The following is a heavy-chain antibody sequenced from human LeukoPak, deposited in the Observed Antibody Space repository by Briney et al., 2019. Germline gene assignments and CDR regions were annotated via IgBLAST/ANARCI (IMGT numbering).Heavy chain of an antibody. Sequence: GGSLRLSCAASGFTFSSYKMIWVRQAPGKGLEWVSSISSSSSYIYYADSVKGRFTISRDNSKNTLYLQMNSLRAEDTAVYYCAKEGRAAGTVAGFDYWGQGTLVTVSS. D-gene: IGHD6-13*01. V-gene: IGHV3-21*01. CDR2: ISSSSSYI. CDR3: AKEGRAAGTVAGFDY. CDR1: GFTFSSYK. J-gene: IGHJ4*02.